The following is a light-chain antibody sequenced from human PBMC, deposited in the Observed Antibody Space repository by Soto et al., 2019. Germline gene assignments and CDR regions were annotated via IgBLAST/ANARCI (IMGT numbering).Light chain of an antibody. V-gene: IGKV4-1*01. CDR1: QSVLYSSNNKNY. CDR3: QQYYSTPLT. CDR2: WAS. J-gene: IGKJ3*01. Sequence: DIVMTQSPDSLAVSLGERATINCKSSQSVLYSSNNKNYLAWYQQKPGQPPKLLIYWASTRESGVPDRFSGSGSGTDFPLTISSLQAEDVAVYYCQQYYSTPLTFGPGTKVDSK.